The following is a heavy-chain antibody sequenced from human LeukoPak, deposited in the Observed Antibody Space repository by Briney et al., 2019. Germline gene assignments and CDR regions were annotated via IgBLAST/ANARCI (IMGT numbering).Heavy chain of an antibody. V-gene: IGHV4-31*03. J-gene: IGHJ5*02. CDR2: IYYSGST. CDR3: ARSDAEGGWFDP. CDR1: GGSINSGGYY. Sequence: SETLSLTCTFSGGSINSGGYYWSWIRQHPGKGLEWIGYIYYSGSTYYNPSLKSRVAISVDTSKNQFSLKLSSVTAADTAVYYCARSDAEGGWFDPWGQGTLVTVSS.